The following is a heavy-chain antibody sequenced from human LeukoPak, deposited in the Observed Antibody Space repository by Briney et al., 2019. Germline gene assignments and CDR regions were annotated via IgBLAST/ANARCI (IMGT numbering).Heavy chain of an antibody. J-gene: IGHJ4*02. CDR2: ISGNSAGT. V-gene: IGHV3-23*01. CDR3: ARPDGY. CDR1: GFTFSSDA. Sequence: GGSLRLSCTASGFTFSSDAMSWVRQAPGKGLEWVSSISGNSAGTYYTDSVKGRFTISRDNSKNTLYLQMNSLRAEDTAVYYCARPDGYWGQGTLVTVSS. D-gene: IGHD2-2*01.